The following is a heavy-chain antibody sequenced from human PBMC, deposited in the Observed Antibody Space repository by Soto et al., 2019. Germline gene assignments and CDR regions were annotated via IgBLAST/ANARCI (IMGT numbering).Heavy chain of an antibody. V-gene: IGHV4-39*01. CDR2: IYYSGST. D-gene: IGHD5-12*01. Sequence: PSETLSLTCTVSGGSISSSSYYWGWIRQPPGKGLEWIGSIYYSGSTYYNPSLKSRVTISVDTSKNQFSLKLSSVTAADTAVYYCARASYDTPFDYWGQGTLVTVSS. CDR3: ARASYDTPFDY. J-gene: IGHJ4*02. CDR1: GGSISSSSYY.